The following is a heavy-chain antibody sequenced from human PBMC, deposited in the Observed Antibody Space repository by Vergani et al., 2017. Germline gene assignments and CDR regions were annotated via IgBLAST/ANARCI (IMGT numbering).Heavy chain of an antibody. D-gene: IGHD3-10*01. J-gene: IGHJ3*01. Sequence: QLQLQESGPGLVKPSETLSLSCRVSGDSISRNHYYWGFIRHPPGKGLEGIGSISSSGSPYYNPTLKSRLAFSGETSKNLFSLRLKSVTATDTVMYYCARPVGPSAIADGYHVWGQGTMVTVS. V-gene: IGHV4-39*01. CDR2: ISSSGSP. CDR3: ARPVGPSAIADGYHV. CDR1: GDSISRNHYY.